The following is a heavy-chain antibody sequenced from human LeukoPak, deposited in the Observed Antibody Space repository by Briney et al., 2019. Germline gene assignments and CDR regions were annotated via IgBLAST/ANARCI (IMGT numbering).Heavy chain of an antibody. V-gene: IGHV3-7*01. CDR2: IKPDGSEK. D-gene: IGHD1-14*01. J-gene: IGHJ4*02. CDR3: ATQPQVLPVDY. CDR1: GFTFSSYA. Sequence: GGSLRLSCAASGFTFSSYAMSWVRQAPGKGLEWVANIKPDGSEKYYVDSVKGRFTISRDNAKNSLYLQMNSLRGEDTALYYCATQPQVLPVDYWGQGSLVTVSS.